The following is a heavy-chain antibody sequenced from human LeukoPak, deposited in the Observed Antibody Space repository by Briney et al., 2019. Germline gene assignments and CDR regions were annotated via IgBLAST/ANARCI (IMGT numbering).Heavy chain of an antibody. CDR3: AKGPRQQLVTRFDN. D-gene: IGHD6-13*01. J-gene: IGHJ4*02. V-gene: IGHV3-23*01. CDR2: ISGSGGST. Sequence: GGSLRLSCAASGFTFSTYAMSWVRQAPGKGLEWVSDISGSGGSTYYADSVKGRFAVSRDNSKNTLYLQMSSLRADDTAVYYCAKGPRQQLVTRFDNWGQGTLVTVSS. CDR1: GFTFSTYA.